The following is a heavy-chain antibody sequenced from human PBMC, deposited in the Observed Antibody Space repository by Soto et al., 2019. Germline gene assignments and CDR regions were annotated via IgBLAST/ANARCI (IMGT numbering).Heavy chain of an antibody. CDR3: AREDTAMTNFDY. CDR1: GGSISSSNW. CDR2: IYHSGST. V-gene: IGHV4-4*02. D-gene: IGHD5-18*01. J-gene: IGHJ4*02. Sequence: SETLSLTCAVSGGSISSSNWWIWVRQPPGKGLEWIGEIYHSGSTNYNPSLKSRVTISVDKSKNQFSLKLSSVTAADTAVYYCAREDTAMTNFDYWGQGNLVTVSS.